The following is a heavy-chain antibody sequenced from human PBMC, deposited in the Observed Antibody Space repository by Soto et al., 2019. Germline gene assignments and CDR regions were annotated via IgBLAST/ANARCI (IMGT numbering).Heavy chain of an antibody. D-gene: IGHD6-13*01. J-gene: IGHJ4*02. CDR3: AKASWSSSWYFPFDY. Sequence: GGSLRLSCASSGFTFSSYAMSWVRQATGKGLEWVSAISGSGGSTYYADSVKGRFTISRDNSKNTLYLQMNSLRAEDTAVYYCAKASWSSSWYFPFDYWGQGTLVTVSS. CDR2: ISGSGGST. V-gene: IGHV3-23*01. CDR1: GFTFSSYA.